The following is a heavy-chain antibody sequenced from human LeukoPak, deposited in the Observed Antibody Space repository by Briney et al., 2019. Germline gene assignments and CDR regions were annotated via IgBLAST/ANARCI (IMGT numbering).Heavy chain of an antibody. CDR3: AKDGRTNTGNYEGADDAFDI. CDR1: GFTFSNYA. V-gene: IGHV3-23*01. Sequence: GGSLRLSCAASGFTFSNYAMSWVRQAPGKGLEWVSAISAGGDTTYYADSVKGRFTISRDNSKNTLYLQMNSLRAEDTAVYYCAKDGRTNTGNYEGADDAFDIWGQGTMVTVSS. D-gene: IGHD1-26*01. CDR2: ISAGGDTT. J-gene: IGHJ3*02.